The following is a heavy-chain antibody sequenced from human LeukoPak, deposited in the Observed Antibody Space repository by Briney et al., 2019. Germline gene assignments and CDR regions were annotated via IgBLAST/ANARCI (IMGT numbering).Heavy chain of an antibody. J-gene: IGHJ4*02. CDR1: GGSISTSRYY. CDR3: ASRGLTGYFDY. V-gene: IGHV4-39*01. Sequence: PSETLSLTCTVSGGSISTSRYYWGWIRQPRGKGLEWIGSVYYSGSTYYTPSLKSLVTISVYTSKNHFSLKLSSVTAADTAVFYCASRGLTGYFDYWGQGALVTVSS. D-gene: IGHD7-27*01. CDR2: VYYSGST.